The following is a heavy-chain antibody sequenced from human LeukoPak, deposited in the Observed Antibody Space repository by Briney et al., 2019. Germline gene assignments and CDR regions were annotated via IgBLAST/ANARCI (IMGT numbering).Heavy chain of an antibody. CDR3: ARGVSTSHNWFDP. CDR2: IYISGST. CDR1: GGSITSNY. V-gene: IGHV4-4*07. J-gene: IGHJ5*02. D-gene: IGHD2-2*01. Sequence: SETLSLTCTVSGGSITSNYWGWIRQPAGKGLEWIGRIYISGSTNYNPSLKSRVTMSLDTSKNQFSLKVSPVTAADTAVYYCARGVSTSHNWFDPWGQGTLVTVSS.